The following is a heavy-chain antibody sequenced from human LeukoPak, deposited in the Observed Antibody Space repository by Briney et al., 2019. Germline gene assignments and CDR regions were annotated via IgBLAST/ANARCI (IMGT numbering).Heavy chain of an antibody. Sequence: GASVTVSCKASGYTFTGYYMHWVRQAPGQGLEWMGWINPNSGGTNYAQKLQGRVTMTRDTSTSTVYMELSSLRSEDTAVYSCARGPRITIIRGGQWYCHMDVWGKGTTVTISS. J-gene: IGHJ6*03. CDR3: ARGPRITIIRGGQWYCHMDV. V-gene: IGHV1-2*02. CDR1: GYTFTGYY. D-gene: IGHD3-10*01. CDR2: INPNSGGT.